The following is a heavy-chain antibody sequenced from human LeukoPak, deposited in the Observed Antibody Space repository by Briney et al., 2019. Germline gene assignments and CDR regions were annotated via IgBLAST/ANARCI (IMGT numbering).Heavy chain of an antibody. CDR1: GGSFSGYY. V-gene: IGHV4-34*01. J-gene: IGHJ4*02. Sequence: SETLSLTCAVYGGSFSGYYWSWIRQPPGKGLEWIGEINHSGSTNYNPSLKSRVTISVDTSKNQFSLKLSSVTAADTAVYYWAREGPVAGTGGFDYWGQGTLVTVSS. D-gene: IGHD6-19*01. CDR3: AREGPVAGTGGFDY. CDR2: INHSGST.